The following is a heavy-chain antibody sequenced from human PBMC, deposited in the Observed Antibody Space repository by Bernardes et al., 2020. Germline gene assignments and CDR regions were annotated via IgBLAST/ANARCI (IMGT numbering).Heavy chain of an antibody. CDR3: ATFGYGSGSYRFDY. J-gene: IGHJ4*02. Sequence: TLSLSCTVSGGTVSSGSYYWSWIRQPPGKGLEWIGYIYYSGSTNYNPSLKSRVTISVDTSKNQFSLKLSSVTAADTAVYYCATFGYGSGSYRFDYWGQGTLVTVSS. CDR1: GGTVSSGSYY. V-gene: IGHV4-61*01. CDR2: IYYSGST. D-gene: IGHD3-10*01.